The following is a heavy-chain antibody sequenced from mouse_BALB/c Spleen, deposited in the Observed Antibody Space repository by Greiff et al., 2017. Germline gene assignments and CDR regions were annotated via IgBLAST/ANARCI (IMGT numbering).Heavy chain of an antibody. CDR1: GYTFTSYW. CDR2: IDPSDSET. Sequence: QVQLQQPGAELVKPGAPVKLSCKASGYTFTSYWMNWVKQRPGRGLEWIGRIDPSDSETHYNQKFKDKATLTVDKSSSTAYIQLSSLTSEDSAVYYCASYAMDYWGQGTSVTVSS. V-gene: IGHV1-69*02. CDR3: ASYAMDY. J-gene: IGHJ4*01.